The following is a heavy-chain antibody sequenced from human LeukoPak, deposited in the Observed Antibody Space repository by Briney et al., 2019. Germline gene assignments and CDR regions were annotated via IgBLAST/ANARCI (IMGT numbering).Heavy chain of an antibody. J-gene: IGHJ3*02. V-gene: IGHV3-33*01. D-gene: IGHD1-7*01. CDR1: GFTFSSYG. Sequence: QSGGSLRLSCAASGFTFSSYGMHWVRQAPGKGLEWGAVIWYDGSNKYYADSVKGRFTISRDNAKNSLYLQMNSLRAEDTAVYYCARVSLALLDTAAFDIWGQGTMVTVSS. CDR2: IWYDGSNK. CDR3: ARVSLALLDTAAFDI.